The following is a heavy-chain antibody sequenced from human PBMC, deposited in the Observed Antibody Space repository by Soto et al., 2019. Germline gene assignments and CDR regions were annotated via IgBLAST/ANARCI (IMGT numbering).Heavy chain of an antibody. CDR2: ISSSSSTI. J-gene: IGHJ3*02. CDR1: GFTFSSYS. CDR3: ARRHGVGDFDI. Sequence: EVQLVESGGGLVQPGGSLRLSCLASGFTFSSYSMNWVRQAPGKGLEWVSYISSSSSTIYYADSVKGRLTISRDNAKNSLYLQTHSLRDEDTAVYYCARRHGVGDFDIWGQGTMVTVSS. V-gene: IGHV3-48*02. D-gene: IGHD3-3*01.